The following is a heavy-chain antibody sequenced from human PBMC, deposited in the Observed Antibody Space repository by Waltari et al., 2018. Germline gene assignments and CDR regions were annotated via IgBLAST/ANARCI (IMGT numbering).Heavy chain of an antibody. CDR3: ASDRGRGLYLDS. V-gene: IGHV4-4*02. D-gene: IGHD2-15*01. Sequence: QVHLQESGPGLVKPSGTLSLTCTVSGDSIRNNFFWSWVRQSHGKGLEWVGQVHQSGRSNYNPSLESRVTVSMDTSKNQFSLRVTSVTAADTAIYYCASDRGRGLYLDSWGQGTLVTVSP. CDR1: GDSIRNNFF. CDR2: VHQSGRS. J-gene: IGHJ4*02.